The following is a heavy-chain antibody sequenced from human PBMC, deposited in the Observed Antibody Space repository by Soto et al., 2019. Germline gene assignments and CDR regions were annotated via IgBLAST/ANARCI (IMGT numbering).Heavy chain of an antibody. D-gene: IGHD2-21*01. CDR2: MSGSGDDA. CDR3: EKKVKIAAVDPADY. CDR1: GFTFSNYG. V-gene: IGHV3-23*01. J-gene: IGHJ4*02. Sequence: GGSLRLSCAASGFTFSNYGMSLVRQAPGKGLEWVSVMSGSGDDAYCADSVKGRFTISRDNSKNLLYLQMNSLSAEDTAVYFCEKKVKIAAVDPADYWGQGTQVTVSS.